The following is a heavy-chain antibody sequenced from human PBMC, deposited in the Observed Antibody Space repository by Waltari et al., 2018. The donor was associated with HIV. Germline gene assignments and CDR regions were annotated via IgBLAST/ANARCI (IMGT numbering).Heavy chain of an antibody. D-gene: IGHD2-21*01. J-gene: IGHJ3*02. CDR2: ISSSSTTI. V-gene: IGHV3-48*04. CDR3: ARDKAVIQPDAFDI. CDR1: GFTLRPYN. Sequence: EVQLVESGGGLVQPGGSLRLSCAAPGFTLRPYNLNWVRQAPGKGLEWASYISSSSTTIYYADSVKGRFTISRDNAKNLLYLQMNSLRAEDTAVYYCARDKAVIQPDAFDIWGQGTMVTVSS.